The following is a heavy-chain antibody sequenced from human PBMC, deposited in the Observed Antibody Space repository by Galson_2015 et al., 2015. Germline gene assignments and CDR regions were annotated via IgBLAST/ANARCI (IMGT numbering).Heavy chain of an antibody. D-gene: IGHD6-13*01. CDR2: ISYDGSNK. CDR1: GFTFSSYA. V-gene: IGHV3-30*01. J-gene: IGHJ4*02. Sequence: SLRLSCAASGFTFSSYAMHWVRQAPGKGLEWVAVISYDGSNKYYADSVKGRFTISRDNSKNTLYLQMNSLRAEDTAVYYCARDLGGYSSSWFDDYWGQGTLVTVSS. CDR3: ARDLGGYSSSWFDDY.